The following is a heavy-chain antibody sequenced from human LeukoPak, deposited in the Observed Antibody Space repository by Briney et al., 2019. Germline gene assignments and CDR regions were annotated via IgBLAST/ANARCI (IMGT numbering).Heavy chain of an antibody. CDR2: IIPIFGTA. CDR3: ARGFLEWLVISPDDAFDI. D-gene: IGHD3-3*01. V-gene: IGHV1-69*13. J-gene: IGHJ3*02. Sequence: ASVKVSCKASGGTFSSYAISWVRQAPGQGLEWMGGIIPIFGTANYAQKFQGRVTITADESTSTAYMELSSLRSEDTAVYYCARGFLEWLVISPDDAFDIWGQGTMVTVSS. CDR1: GGTFSSYA.